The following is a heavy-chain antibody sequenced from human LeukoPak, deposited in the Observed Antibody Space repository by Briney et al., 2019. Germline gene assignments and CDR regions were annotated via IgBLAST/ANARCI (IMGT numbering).Heavy chain of an antibody. J-gene: IGHJ3*02. CDR3: ARGKALVLMEPGMDAFDI. Sequence: GASVKVSCKVSGYTLTELSMHWVRQAPGKGLEWMGGFDPEDGETIYAQKFQGRVTMTTDTSTNTAYMELRSLRSDDTAVYYCARGKALVLMEPGMDAFDIWGQGTMVTVSS. V-gene: IGHV1-24*01. CDR1: GYTLTELS. D-gene: IGHD1-1*01. CDR2: FDPEDGET.